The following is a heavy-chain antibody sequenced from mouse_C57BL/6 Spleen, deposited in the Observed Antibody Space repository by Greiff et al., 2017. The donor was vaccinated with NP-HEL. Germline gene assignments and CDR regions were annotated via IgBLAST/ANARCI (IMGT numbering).Heavy chain of an antibody. Sequence: QVQLQQPGAELVMPGASVKLSCKASGYTFTSYWMHWVTQRPGQGLEWIGEIDPSDSYPTYNKKFKGKSTLTVDKSSSTASMQLSSLTSEDSAVYYCATYGRIFFGYWGQGTTLTVSS. J-gene: IGHJ2*01. D-gene: IGHD1-1*01. V-gene: IGHV1-69*01. CDR1: GYTFTSYW. CDR2: IDPSDSYP. CDR3: ATYGRIFFGY.